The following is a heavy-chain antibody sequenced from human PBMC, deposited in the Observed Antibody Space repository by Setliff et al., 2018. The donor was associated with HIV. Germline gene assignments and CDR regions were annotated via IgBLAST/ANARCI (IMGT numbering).Heavy chain of an antibody. J-gene: IGHJ1*01. V-gene: IGHV1-2*06. Sequence: GASVKVSCKTSGYTFTAFYIHWVRQAPGQGLEWMGRIHPNSGGTASPQKFQGRVAMTRDTSISTAYMELRSLRSEDTAVYYCARDHMSVGAWVGATSRGLFQHWGQGTLVTVSS. CDR3: ARDHMSVGAWVGATSRGLFQH. CDR2: IHPNSGGT. D-gene: IGHD1-26*01. CDR1: GYTFTAFY.